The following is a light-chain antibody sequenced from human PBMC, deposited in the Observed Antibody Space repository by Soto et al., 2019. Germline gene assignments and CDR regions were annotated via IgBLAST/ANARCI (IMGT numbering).Light chain of an antibody. Sequence: DIQMTQSPSTVSASVGDRITITCRASQSINTWLAWYRQRPGEAPQLLIYDVSTLAMGVPARFSGSGSGTDFTLSISRLQADDFATFYCQQYQTYSLTFGQGTKVEVK. CDR3: QQYQTYSLT. V-gene: IGKV1-5*01. J-gene: IGKJ1*01. CDR2: DVS. CDR1: QSINTW.